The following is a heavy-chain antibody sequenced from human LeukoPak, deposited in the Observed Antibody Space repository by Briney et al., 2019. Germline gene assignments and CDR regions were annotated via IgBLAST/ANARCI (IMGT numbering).Heavy chain of an antibody. V-gene: IGHV1-18*01. CDR1: GYTFTSYG. CDR2: ISAYNGNT. CDR3: ARDRYYYGSGSYYPVNWFDP. Sequence: ASVKVSCKASGYTFTSYGISWVRQAPGQGLEWMGWISAYNGNTNYAQKLQGRVTMTTDTSTSTAYMELRSLRSDDTAVYYCARDRYYYGSGSYYPVNWFDPWGQGTLVTVSS. J-gene: IGHJ5*02. D-gene: IGHD3-10*01.